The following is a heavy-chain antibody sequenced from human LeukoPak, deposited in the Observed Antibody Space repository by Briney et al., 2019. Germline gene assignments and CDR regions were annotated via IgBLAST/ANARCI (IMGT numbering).Heavy chain of an antibody. CDR1: GFTFSSYW. CDR3: AKDQYYDSRSSGAFDI. CDR2: IKQDGSEK. V-gene: IGHV3-7*03. J-gene: IGHJ3*02. D-gene: IGHD3-22*01. Sequence: GGPLRLSCAASGFTFSSYWMSWVRQAPGKGLEWVANIKQDGSEKYYVDSVKGRFTISRDNSKNTLYLQMNSLRAEDTAVYYCAKDQYYDSRSSGAFDIWGQGTMVTVSS.